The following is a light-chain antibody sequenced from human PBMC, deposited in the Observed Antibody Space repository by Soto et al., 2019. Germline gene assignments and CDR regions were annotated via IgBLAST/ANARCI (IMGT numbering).Light chain of an antibody. CDR3: QQYNNWPRT. CDR1: QSVSSN. Sequence: EIVMTQSPATLSVSPGERATLSCRASQSVSSNLAWYQQKPGQAPRLLIYGASTRATGIPARFSGSGSGTEFPLTISSLQSEDFAVYYCQQYNNWPRTFGQGPKVEI. J-gene: IGKJ1*01. V-gene: IGKV3-15*01. CDR2: GAS.